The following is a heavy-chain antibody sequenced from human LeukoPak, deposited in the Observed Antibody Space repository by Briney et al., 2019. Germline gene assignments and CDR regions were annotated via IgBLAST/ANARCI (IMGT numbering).Heavy chain of an antibody. D-gene: IGHD3-10*01. CDR3: ARDGSGNYVYNWFDP. J-gene: IGHJ5*02. CDR1: GFTFSSYW. V-gene: IGHV3-74*01. Sequence: GGSLRLSCAASGFTFSSYWMHWVREAPGKGLLWVSRIYTDGSSTTYADSVKGRFTISRDNAENTLYLRMTSLRAEDTAVYYCARDGSGNYVYNWFDPWGQGTLITVSS. CDR2: IYTDGSST.